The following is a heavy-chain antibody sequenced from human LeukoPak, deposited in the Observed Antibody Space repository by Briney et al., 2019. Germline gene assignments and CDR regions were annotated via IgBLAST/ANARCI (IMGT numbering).Heavy chain of an antibody. CDR3: ATESLPRAWDYYYMDV. D-gene: IGHD3-16*01. CDR1: GYTFTGYY. Sequence: SVKVSCKASGYTFTGYYMHWVRQAPGQGLEWMGGIIPIFGTANYAQKFQGRVTITADKSTSTAYMELSSLRSEDTAVYYCATESLPRAWDYYYMDVWGKGTTVTVSS. CDR2: IIPIFGTA. V-gene: IGHV1-69*06. J-gene: IGHJ6*03.